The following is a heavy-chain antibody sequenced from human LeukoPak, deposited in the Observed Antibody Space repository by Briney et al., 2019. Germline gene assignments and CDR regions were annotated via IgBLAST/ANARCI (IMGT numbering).Heavy chain of an antibody. V-gene: IGHV3-66*01. Sequence: PGGSLRLSCAASGFSVSSNYMSWVRQAPGKGLEGVSVFYAGGSTYYTDSVKGRFTISRDISKNSLYLQMNSLRAGDKAVYYCAAKGNGYTGIYVFAHWGQGTLVTVSS. CDR3: AAKGNGYTGIYVFAH. CDR2: FYAGGST. CDR1: GFSVSSNY. D-gene: IGHD5-12*01. J-gene: IGHJ4*02.